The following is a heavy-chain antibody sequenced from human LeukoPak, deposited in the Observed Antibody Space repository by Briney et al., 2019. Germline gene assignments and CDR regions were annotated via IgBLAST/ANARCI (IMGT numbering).Heavy chain of an antibody. V-gene: IGHV3-15*01. CDR2: MRSKTDGGTI. CDR1: VFTFTNAW. J-gene: IGHJ4*02. D-gene: IGHD3-10*01. Sequence: GWMLRISCAASVFTFTNAWLSWGCKAPGYGLESVGRMRSKTDGGTIAYGAPAKSRFTISRDDSKNTLHLQMNSLKTKDTGVYYCTTLLLWFGFDYWGQGSLVTGSS. CDR3: TTLLLWFGFDY.